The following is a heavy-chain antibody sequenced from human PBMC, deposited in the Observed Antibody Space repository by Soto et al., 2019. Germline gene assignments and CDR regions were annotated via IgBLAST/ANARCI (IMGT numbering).Heavy chain of an antibody. V-gene: IGHV4-31*03. D-gene: IGHD4-17*01. Sequence: QVQLQQSGPGLVKPSQTLTLTCTVSGGSIRRAGYYWSWIRQHPGKGLEWIGYIYYSGSTYYTPSLKSRVTISLDTSKNQVSLRLSSVTAADTAVYYCARQRGDDYGPKWFDSWGQGRLVTVSS. CDR3: ARQRGDDYGPKWFDS. J-gene: IGHJ5*01. CDR1: GGSIRRAGYY. CDR2: IYYSGST.